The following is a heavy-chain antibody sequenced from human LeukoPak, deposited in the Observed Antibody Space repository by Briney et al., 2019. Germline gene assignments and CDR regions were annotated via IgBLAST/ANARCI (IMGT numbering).Heavy chain of an antibody. CDR2: IYYSGST. D-gene: IGHD6-19*01. Sequence: SETLSLTCTVSGGSISSSSYYWGWLRQPPGKGLEWIGSIYYSGSTYYNPSLKSRVTISVDTSKNQFSLKLSSVTAADTAVYYCARGDSSGWPYYYYYMDVWGKGTTVTVSS. V-gene: IGHV4-39*01. CDR3: ARGDSSGWPYYYYYMDV. CDR1: GGSISSSSYY. J-gene: IGHJ6*03.